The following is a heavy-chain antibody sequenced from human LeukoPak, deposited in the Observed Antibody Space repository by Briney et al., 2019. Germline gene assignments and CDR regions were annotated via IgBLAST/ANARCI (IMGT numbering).Heavy chain of an antibody. Sequence: ASVTVSCKASGYTFTGYYMHWVRQAPGQGLEWMGWINSNSGGTNYAQKFQGRVTMTRDTSISTAYMELSRLRSDDTAVDYCARVGGGYCSSTSYYTWDYWGQGTLVTVSS. CDR3: ARVGGGYCSSTSYYTWDY. V-gene: IGHV1-2*02. CDR1: GYTFTGYY. J-gene: IGHJ4*02. D-gene: IGHD2-2*02. CDR2: INSNSGGT.